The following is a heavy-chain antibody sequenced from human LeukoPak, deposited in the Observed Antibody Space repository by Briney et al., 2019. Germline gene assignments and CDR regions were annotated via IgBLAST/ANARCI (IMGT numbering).Heavy chain of an antibody. Sequence: ASVKVSCKASGYTFTSYHMHWVRQAPGQGLEWMGIINPSGGTTNYAQKFRGRVTMTRDMSTSTVYMELSSLRSEDTAVYYCARAVDDWRHRFDYWGQGTLVTVSS. V-gene: IGHV1-46*01. CDR2: INPSGGTT. J-gene: IGHJ4*02. CDR3: ARAVDDWRHRFDY. D-gene: IGHD3-9*01. CDR1: GYTFTSYH.